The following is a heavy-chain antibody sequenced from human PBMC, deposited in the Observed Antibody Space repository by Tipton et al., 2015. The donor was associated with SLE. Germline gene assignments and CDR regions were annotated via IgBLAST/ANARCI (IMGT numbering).Heavy chain of an antibody. J-gene: IGHJ4*02. D-gene: IGHD3-22*01. V-gene: IGHV4-34*01. CDR1: GGSFSGYY. CDR3: ARGRVVVNAYYFDY. CDR2: INHSGST. Sequence: LRLSCAVYGGSFSGYYWSWIRQPPGKGLEWIGEINHSGSTNYNPSLKSRVTISVDTSKNQFSLKLSSVTAADTAVYYCARGRVVVNAYYFDYWSQGTLVTVSS.